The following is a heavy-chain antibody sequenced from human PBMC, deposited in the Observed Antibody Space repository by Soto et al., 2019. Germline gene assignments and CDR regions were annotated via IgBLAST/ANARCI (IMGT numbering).Heavy chain of an antibody. D-gene: IGHD3-22*01. J-gene: IGHJ3*02. V-gene: IGHV1-69*12. CDR1: GGTFSSYA. CDR3: ARGTMLVVASDAFDI. CDR2: INHILGTA. Sequence: QVQLVQSGAEVKKPGSSVTVSCKASGGTFSSYAISWVRQAPGQGLEWMGGINHILGTAKNAQKFQDRVTITADDSTSTAYMGLSSLRSEDTAVYYCARGTMLVVASDAFDIWGQGTMVTVSS.